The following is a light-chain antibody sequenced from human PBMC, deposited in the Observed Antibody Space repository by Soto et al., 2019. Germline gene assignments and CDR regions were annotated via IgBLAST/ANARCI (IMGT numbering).Light chain of an antibody. CDR3: QHYNELPLT. Sequence: EIVLTQSPATLSVSPGERATLSCRASQSVPSYVAWYQQKPGQAPRLLIYGAFNRATGIPARFSGSGSGADFTLTISSLQSEDFAVYYCQHYNELPLTFGGGTKVDIK. V-gene: IGKV3D-15*01. J-gene: IGKJ4*01. CDR1: QSVPSY. CDR2: GAF.